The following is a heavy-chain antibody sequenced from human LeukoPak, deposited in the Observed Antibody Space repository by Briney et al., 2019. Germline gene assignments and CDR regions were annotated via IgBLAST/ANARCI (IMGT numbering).Heavy chain of an antibody. D-gene: IGHD3-10*01. CDR2: ISGNSSTI. CDR1: GFTFSSC. Sequence: GGSLRLSCAASGFTFSSCMTWVRQAPGKGLEWVSYISGNSSTIYYADSVKGRFTISRDNAKNSLYLQMNSLRVEDTAFYYCARDRWFGESLPAHFEYWGQGTLVTVSS. J-gene: IGHJ4*02. CDR3: ARDRWFGESLPAHFEY. V-gene: IGHV3-48*01.